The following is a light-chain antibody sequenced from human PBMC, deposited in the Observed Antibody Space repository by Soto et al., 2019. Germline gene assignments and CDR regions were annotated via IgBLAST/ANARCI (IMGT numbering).Light chain of an antibody. CDR3: QSYDNSLNRV. V-gene: IGLV1-40*01. Sequence: QAVVSQPPSVSGAPGQRITISCTGSSSNIGANYDVHWYRQVPGTAPKLLMSGDNNRPSGVADRFSGSKSGTSASLAITRLQAEDEADYYCQSYDNSLNRVFGTGTKVTVL. CDR2: GDN. J-gene: IGLJ1*01. CDR1: SSNIGANYD.